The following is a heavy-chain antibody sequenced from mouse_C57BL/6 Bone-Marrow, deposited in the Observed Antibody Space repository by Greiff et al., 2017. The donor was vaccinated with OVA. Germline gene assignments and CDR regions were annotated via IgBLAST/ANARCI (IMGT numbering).Heavy chain of an antibody. Sequence: VQLVESGAELARPGASVKLSCKASGYTFTSYGISWVKQRTGQGLEWIGEIYPRSGNTYYNEKFKGKATLTADKSSSTAYMELRSLTSEDSAVYFCARYGDDYDDAYWGQGTLVTVSA. CDR2: IYPRSGNT. J-gene: IGHJ3*01. CDR3: ARYGDDYDDAY. V-gene: IGHV1-81*01. D-gene: IGHD2-4*01. CDR1: GYTFTSYG.